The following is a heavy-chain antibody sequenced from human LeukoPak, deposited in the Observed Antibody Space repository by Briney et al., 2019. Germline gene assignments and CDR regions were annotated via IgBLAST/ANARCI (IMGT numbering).Heavy chain of an antibody. CDR3: ARDRGYDILTGPVWDWFDP. CDR1: GYTFTSYG. CDR2: ISAYNGNT. D-gene: IGHD3-9*01. Sequence: GASVKVSCKASGYTFTSYGISWVRQAPGQGLEWMGWISAYNGNTNYAQKLQGRVTMTTDTSTSTAYMELRSLRSDDTAVYYCARDRGYDILTGPVWDWFDPWGQGTLVTVSS. V-gene: IGHV1-18*01. J-gene: IGHJ5*02.